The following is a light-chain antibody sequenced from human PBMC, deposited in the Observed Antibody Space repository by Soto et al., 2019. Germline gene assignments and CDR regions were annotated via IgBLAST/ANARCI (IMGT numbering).Light chain of an antibody. CDR3: AARDDSLNGVV. CDR1: SSNIGRNT. CDR2: SNN. J-gene: IGLJ2*01. V-gene: IGLV1-44*01. Sequence: QAVLTQPPSASGTPGQRVTISCSGSSSNIGRNTVNWYQQVSGTAPKLLMYSNNQRLSGVPDRFSGSKSGTSASLAISGLQSEDEADYYCAARDDSLNGVVFGGGTKLTVL.